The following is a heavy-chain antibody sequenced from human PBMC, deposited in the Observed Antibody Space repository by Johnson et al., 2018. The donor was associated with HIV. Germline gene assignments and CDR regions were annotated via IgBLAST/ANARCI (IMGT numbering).Heavy chain of an antibody. CDR1: GFTFDDYG. V-gene: IGHV3-20*04. CDR3: ARAMGVLRWFGELVDAFDI. J-gene: IGHJ3*02. Sequence: VQLVESGGGLVKPGGSLRLSCAASGFTFDDYGMSWVRQAPGKGLEWVSCINWTGGSTGYADSVKGRFTISRDNAKNSLYLQMNSLRAEDTAVYYCARAMGVLRWFGELVDAFDIWGQGTMVTVSS. CDR2: INWTGGST. D-gene: IGHD3-10*01.